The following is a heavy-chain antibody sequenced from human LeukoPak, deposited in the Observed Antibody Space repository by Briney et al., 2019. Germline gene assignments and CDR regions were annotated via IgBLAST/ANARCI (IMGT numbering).Heavy chain of an antibody. Sequence: GGSLRLSCAAPGFTFSSYWVSWVRLAPGKGLEWVANIKGDGSEKWYADSVKGRFTISRDNAQNSVHLQMNSLRAEDTAVYHCARDEYRSRWLHPWGQGTLVTVTS. CDR3: ARDEYRSRWLHP. CDR1: GFTFSSYW. V-gene: IGHV3-7*01. J-gene: IGHJ5*02. CDR2: IKGDGSEK. D-gene: IGHD5-24*01.